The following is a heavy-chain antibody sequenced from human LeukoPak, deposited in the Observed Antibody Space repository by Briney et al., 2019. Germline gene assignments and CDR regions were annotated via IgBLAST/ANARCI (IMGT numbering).Heavy chain of an antibody. J-gene: IGHJ4*02. D-gene: IGHD6-6*01. CDR1: GFTLSSYS. V-gene: IGHV3-21*01. CDR2: ISSSTTHI. Sequence: GGSLRLSCAASGFTLSSYSMNWVRQAPGKGLEWVSYISSSTTHIYYADSVKGRFTISRDNARNSLYLQMNSLRAEDTAIYYCARSEHSSSSFDYWGQGTLVTVSS. CDR3: ARSEHSSSSFDY.